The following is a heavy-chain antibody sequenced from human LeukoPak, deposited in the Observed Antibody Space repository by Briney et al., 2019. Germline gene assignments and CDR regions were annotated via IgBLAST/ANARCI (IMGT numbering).Heavy chain of an antibody. CDR3: ARGRGGSYYYYYYYMDV. Sequence: SETLSLTCAVYGGSFSGYYWSWIRQPPGKGLEWIGEINHSGSTNYNPSLKSRVTISVDTSKNQFSLKLSSVTAADTAVYYCARGRGGSYYYYYYYMDVWGKGTTVTVS. J-gene: IGHJ6*03. CDR2: INHSGST. D-gene: IGHD1-26*01. V-gene: IGHV4-34*01. CDR1: GGSFSGYY.